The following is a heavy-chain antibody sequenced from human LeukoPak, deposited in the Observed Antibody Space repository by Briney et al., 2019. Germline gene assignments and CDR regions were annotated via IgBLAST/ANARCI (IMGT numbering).Heavy chain of an antibody. CDR1: GFTFSSHA. Sequence: GGSLSLSGAASGFTFSSHAMSGVRQAPGKGRGWVAGISGSGGGTSYADSVKGRFTISGDNSKNTLYLQMNSLRAEDTAIYYCAKCGVNFNYFDSWGQGTLVTVSS. CDR2: ISGSGGGT. J-gene: IGHJ4*02. D-gene: IGHD4/OR15-4a*01. CDR3: AKCGVNFNYFDS. V-gene: IGHV3-23*01.